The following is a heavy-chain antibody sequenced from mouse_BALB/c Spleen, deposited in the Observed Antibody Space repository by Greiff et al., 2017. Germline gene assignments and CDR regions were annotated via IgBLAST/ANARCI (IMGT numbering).Heavy chain of an antibody. CDR3: AREHYGDYFDY. J-gene: IGHJ2*01. D-gene: IGHD1-1*01. V-gene: IGHV5-6-3*01. CDR1: GFTFSSYG. CDR2: INSNGGST. Sequence: EVKLMESGGGLVQPGGSLKLSCAASGFTFSSYGMSWVRQTPDKRLELVATINSNGGSTYYPDSVKGRFTISRDNAKNTLYLQMSSLKSEDTAMYYCAREHYGDYFDYWGQGTTLTVSS.